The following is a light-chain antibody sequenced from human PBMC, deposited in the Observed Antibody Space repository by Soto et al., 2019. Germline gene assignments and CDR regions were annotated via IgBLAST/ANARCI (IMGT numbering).Light chain of an antibody. CDR3: AAWGDSLNGV. Sequence: QSVLTQPPSASGTPGQRVTISCSGSSSNIGSNTVNWYQQLPGTAPKLLIYSNNQRPSGVPDRFSGSKSGTSASLAISGLQSEDEADYYCAAWGDSLNGVFGGGTQLTVL. V-gene: IGLV1-44*01. J-gene: IGLJ2*01. CDR1: SSNIGSNT. CDR2: SNN.